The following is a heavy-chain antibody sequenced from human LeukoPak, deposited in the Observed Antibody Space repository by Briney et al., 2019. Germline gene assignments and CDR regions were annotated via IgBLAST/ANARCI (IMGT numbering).Heavy chain of an antibody. J-gene: IGHJ1*01. CDR2: IKPDGSVI. D-gene: IGHD3-22*01. CDR1: GFTFSNYW. V-gene: IGHV3-7*01. Sequence: GGSLRLSCAASGFTFSNYWMAWVRQAPGRGLEWVASIKPDGSVIYYGDSVKGRFTLSRDNTKNSLYLQMNSLRADDTAVYFCARDRGTFNYGGSGPVLEYFQHWGQGTLVTVSS. CDR3: ARDRGTFNYGGSGPVLEYFQH.